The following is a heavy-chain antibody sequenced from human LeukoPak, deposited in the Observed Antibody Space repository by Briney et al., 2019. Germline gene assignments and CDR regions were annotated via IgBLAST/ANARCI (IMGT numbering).Heavy chain of an antibody. D-gene: IGHD5-18*01. CDR1: GGSISSYY. V-gene: IGHV4-59*08. CDR3: ARSGYSYGPLDY. Sequence: PSETLSLTCTVSGGSISSYYWSWIRQPPGKGLEWIGSIYHSGSTYYNPSLKSRVTISVDTSKNQFSLKLSSVTAADTAVYYCARSGYSYGPLDYWGQGTLVTVSS. J-gene: IGHJ4*02. CDR2: IYHSGST.